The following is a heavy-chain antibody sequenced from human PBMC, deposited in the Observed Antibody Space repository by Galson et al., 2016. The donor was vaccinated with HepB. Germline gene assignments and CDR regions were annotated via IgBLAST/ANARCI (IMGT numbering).Heavy chain of an antibody. CDR3: ARRRADYLDY. Sequence: SVKVSCKASGYTFINYDINWVRQAPGQGLEWMGWLNPNNDRAGYAQKFQGRVSMSKDTSINAAYMELSSLKSDDTAGYYCARRRADYLDYWGQGTLVTVSS. J-gene: IGHJ4*02. CDR1: GYTFINYD. CDR2: LNPNNDRA. V-gene: IGHV1-8*01.